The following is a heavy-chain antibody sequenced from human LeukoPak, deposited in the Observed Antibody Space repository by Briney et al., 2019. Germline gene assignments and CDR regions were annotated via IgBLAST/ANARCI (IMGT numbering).Heavy chain of an antibody. CDR1: GYTFTSYA. J-gene: IGHJ6*02. D-gene: IGHD3-10*01. V-gene: IGHV7-4-1*02. CDR3: ARERMVRGVIIRVYYGMDV. CDR2: INTNTGNP. Sequence: WASVKVSCKASGYTFTSYAMNWVRQAPGQGLEWMGRINTNTGNPTYAQGFTGRFVFSLDTSVSTAYLQISSLKAEDTAVYYCARERMVRGVIIRVYYGMDVWGQGTTVTVSS.